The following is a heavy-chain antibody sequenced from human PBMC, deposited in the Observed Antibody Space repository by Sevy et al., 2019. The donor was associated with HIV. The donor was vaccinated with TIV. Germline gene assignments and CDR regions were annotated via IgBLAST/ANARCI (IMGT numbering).Heavy chain of an antibody. CDR1: GFTFSNYW. D-gene: IGHD2-2*01. CDR2: IKRDGSEK. J-gene: IGHJ6*02. V-gene: IGHV3-7*03. Sequence: GSLRLSCAASGFTFSNYWMTWVRQAPGKGLEWVANIKRDGSEKYYVASVKGRFTISRDNAKNSLYMQMNGLRAEDTAVYYCARDCNSASCLWGLDVWGQGTTVTVSS. CDR3: ARDCNSASCLWGLDV.